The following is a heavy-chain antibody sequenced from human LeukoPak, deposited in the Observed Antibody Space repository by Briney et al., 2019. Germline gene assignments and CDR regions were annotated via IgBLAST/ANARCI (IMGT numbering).Heavy chain of an antibody. V-gene: IGHV3-13*01. Sequence: GGSLRLSCAASGFTLSNYDMHWVRQATGEGLEWVSGIDIAGDTYYPGSVRGRFTISRENAENSLYLQMNSLRAGDAGVYYCARTTVTSGPYWYFDLWGRGTLVTVS. J-gene: IGHJ2*01. CDR2: IDIAGDT. CDR1: GFTLSNYD. D-gene: IGHD4-17*01. CDR3: ARTTVTSGPYWYFDL.